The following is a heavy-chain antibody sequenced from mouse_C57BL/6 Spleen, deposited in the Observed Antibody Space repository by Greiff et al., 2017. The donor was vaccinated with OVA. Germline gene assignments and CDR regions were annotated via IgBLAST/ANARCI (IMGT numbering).Heavy chain of an antibody. V-gene: IGHV1-61*01. CDR1: GYTFTSYW. J-gene: IGHJ2*01. CDR3: ARRDSSGYD. Sequence: QVQLQQPGAELVRPGSSVKLSCKASGYTFTSYWMDWVKQRPGQGLEWIGNIYPSDSETHYNQKFKDKATLTVDKSSSTAYMQLSSLTSEDSAVYYYARRDSSGYDWGQGTTLTVSS. D-gene: IGHD3-2*02. CDR2: IYPSDSET.